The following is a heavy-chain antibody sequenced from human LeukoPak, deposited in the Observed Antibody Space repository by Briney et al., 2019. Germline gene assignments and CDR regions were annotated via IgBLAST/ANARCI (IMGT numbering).Heavy chain of an antibody. CDR1: GLIFDDYT. D-gene: IGHD3-10*01. J-gene: IGHJ5*02. V-gene: IGHV3-23*01. CDR3: AREIWFGEGYWFDP. CDR2: ISGSGGST. Sequence: GGSLRLSCAASGLIFDDYTMHWVRQAPGKGLEWVSAISGSGGSTYYADSVKGRFTISGDNSKNTLYLQMNSLRAEDTAVYYCAREIWFGEGYWFDPWGQGTLVTVSS.